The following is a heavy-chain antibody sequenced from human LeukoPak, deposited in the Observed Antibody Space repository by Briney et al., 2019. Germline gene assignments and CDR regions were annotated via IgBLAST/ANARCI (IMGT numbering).Heavy chain of an antibody. Sequence: PGGSLRLSCAASGFTFSSYWMHWVRQAPGKGLVWVSRLNSDGSITNYADSVKGRFTISRDNAKNTLYLQMESLRAEDTAVYFCARGNYYEYWGQGTLVTVSS. CDR2: LNSDGSIT. CDR3: ARGNYYEY. V-gene: IGHV3-74*01. D-gene: IGHD3-10*01. CDR1: GFTFSSYW. J-gene: IGHJ4*02.